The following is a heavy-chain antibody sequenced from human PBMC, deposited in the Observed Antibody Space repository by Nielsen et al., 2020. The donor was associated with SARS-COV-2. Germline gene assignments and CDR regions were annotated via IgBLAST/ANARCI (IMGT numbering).Heavy chain of an antibody. CDR2: INAGNGNT. V-gene: IGHV1-3*01. CDR1: GYTFTSYA. J-gene: IGHJ4*02. Sequence: ALVKVSCKASGYTFTSYAMHWVRQAPGQRLEWMGWINAGNGNTKYSQKFQGRVTITRDTSASTAYMELSSLRSDDTAVYYCASRNYYDSSGYALGYWGQGTLVTVSS. D-gene: IGHD3-22*01. CDR3: ASRNYYDSSGYALGY.